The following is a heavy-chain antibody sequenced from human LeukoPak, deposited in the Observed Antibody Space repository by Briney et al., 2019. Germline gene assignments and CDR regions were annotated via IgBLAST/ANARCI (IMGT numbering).Heavy chain of an antibody. CDR2: MNPNSGDT. V-gene: IGHV1-2*02. Sequence: ASVKVSCKASGYTFTTKYMHWVRQATGQGLEWMGWMNPNSGDTKYAQKFQGRVTMTRDTSITTAYMELSRLRSDDTAVYYCATDQYTSSSGRFDPWGQGSLVTVSS. CDR1: GYTFTTKY. D-gene: IGHD6-6*01. CDR3: ATDQYTSSSGRFDP. J-gene: IGHJ5*02.